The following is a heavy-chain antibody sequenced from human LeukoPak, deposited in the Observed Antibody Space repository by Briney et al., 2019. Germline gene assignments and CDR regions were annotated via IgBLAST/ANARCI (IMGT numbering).Heavy chain of an antibody. J-gene: IGHJ4*02. CDR2: MSGSGGRT. V-gene: IGHV3-23*01. CDR1: GFTFNTYA. Sequence: QPGGSLRLSCAASGFTFNTYAMSWVRQAPGKGLEWVSAMSGSGGRTYYADSVKGRFTISRDNSKNTLYLQMNSLRAEDTAVYYCARWGCSGGSCYPFDYWGQGTLVTVSS. D-gene: IGHD2-15*01. CDR3: ARWGCSGGSCYPFDY.